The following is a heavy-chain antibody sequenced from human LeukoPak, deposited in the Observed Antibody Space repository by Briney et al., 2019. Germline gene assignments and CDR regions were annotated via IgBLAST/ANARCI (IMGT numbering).Heavy chain of an antibody. D-gene: IGHD1-26*01. CDR2: ITSSSSYI. Sequence: GESLRLSCAASGFSFSTYNMSWVRQAPGKGLEWVSSITSSSSYIYYADSVKGRFTISRDNAKSSLYLQMNSLRDEDTAVYYCARDPYSGSYGDYYYYYMDVWGKGTTVTISS. J-gene: IGHJ6*03. CDR1: GFSFSTYN. V-gene: IGHV3-21*01. CDR3: ARDPYSGSYGDYYYYYMDV.